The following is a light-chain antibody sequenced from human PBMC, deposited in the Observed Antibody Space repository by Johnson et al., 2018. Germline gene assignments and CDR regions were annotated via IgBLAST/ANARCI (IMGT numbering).Light chain of an antibody. Sequence: QSVLTQPPSVSAAPGQKVTISCSGSSSNIGNNYVSWYQQLPGTAPKLLIYENNKRPSGITDQFSGSKSGTSATLGITGLQTGDEADYYCGTWDSSLSAGNVFGTGTKVTVL. CDR2: ENN. J-gene: IGLJ1*01. CDR1: SSNIGNNY. CDR3: GTWDSSLSAGNV. V-gene: IGLV1-51*02.